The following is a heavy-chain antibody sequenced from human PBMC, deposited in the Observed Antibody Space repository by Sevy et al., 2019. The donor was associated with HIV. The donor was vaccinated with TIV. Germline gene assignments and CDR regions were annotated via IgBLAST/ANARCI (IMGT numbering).Heavy chain of an antibody. Sequence: SETLSLTCSVSGDSLSSADYYWSWVRQPPGKGLEWIGYFFYSHNFYYDPSLKSRLTISVDTSKHQCSLKLTSVTAADSAVYYCARSQSVDSAPFDYWGQGTPVTVSS. CDR1: GDSLSSADYY. J-gene: IGHJ4*02. CDR2: FFYSHNF. CDR3: ARSQSVDSAPFDY. V-gene: IGHV4-30-4*08. D-gene: IGHD5-18*01.